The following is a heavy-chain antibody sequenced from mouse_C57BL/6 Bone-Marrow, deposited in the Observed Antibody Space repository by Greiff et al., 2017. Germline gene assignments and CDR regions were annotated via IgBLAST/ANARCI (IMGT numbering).Heavy chain of an antibody. Sequence: QVTLKESGPGILQPSQTLSLTCSFSGFSLSTFGMGVGWIRQPSGKGLEWLAHIWWDDDKYYNPALKSRLTISKDTSKNQGFLKIANVDTADTATYYCARISPIYYYKGAMDYWGQGTSVTVSS. D-gene: IGHD2-12*01. J-gene: IGHJ4*01. CDR3: ARISPIYYYKGAMDY. CDR1: GFSLSTFGMG. V-gene: IGHV8-8*01. CDR2: IWWDDDK.